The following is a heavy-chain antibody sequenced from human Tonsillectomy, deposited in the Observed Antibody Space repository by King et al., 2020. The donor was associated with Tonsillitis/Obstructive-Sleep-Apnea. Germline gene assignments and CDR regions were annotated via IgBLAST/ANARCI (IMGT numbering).Heavy chain of an antibody. CDR1: GYSFTSYW. CDR2: IYPGYSDT. D-gene: IGHD3-3*01. Sequence: VQLVQSGAEVKKPGESLKISCKGSGYSFTSYWIGWVRQMPGKGLEWMGIIYPGYSDTRYSPSFQGQDTISADKSISTAYLQWSSRKASDTAMDYCASGYYDFWSGYSQNPFFDYWGQGTLVTVSS. CDR3: ASGYYDFWSGYSQNPFFDY. V-gene: IGHV5-51*01. J-gene: IGHJ4*02.